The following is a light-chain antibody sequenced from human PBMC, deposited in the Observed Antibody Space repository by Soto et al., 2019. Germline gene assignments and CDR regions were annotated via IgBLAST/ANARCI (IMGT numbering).Light chain of an antibody. V-gene: IGKV1-5*03. CDR2: KAS. J-gene: IGKJ2*01. CDR3: QQYNSYSPYT. Sequence: DIQMTQSPSTLSASVGDRVTITCRASQSISSWLAWYQQKPGKAPKLLIYKASSLHSGVPSRFSGSGSGTEFTLTISSLQPDDFATYYCQQYNSYSPYTFGQGTKLEIK. CDR1: QSISSW.